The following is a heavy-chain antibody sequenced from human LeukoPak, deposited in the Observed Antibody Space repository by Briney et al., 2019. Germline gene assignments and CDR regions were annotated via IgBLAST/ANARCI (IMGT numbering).Heavy chain of an antibody. Sequence: PSETLSLTCTVSGDSVSRGYYCGWIRQPPGKGLKWIGSISHGGAAHDSVTTFYNPSLKSRVTMSVDTSKNQFSLRLTSVTAADTALYFCANRLLRSGTGAFDIWGQGTVVIVSS. CDR1: GDSVSRGYY. J-gene: IGHJ3*02. CDR3: ANRLLRSGTGAFDI. CDR2: ISHGGAAHDSVTT. V-gene: IGHV4-38-2*02. D-gene: IGHD1-1*01.